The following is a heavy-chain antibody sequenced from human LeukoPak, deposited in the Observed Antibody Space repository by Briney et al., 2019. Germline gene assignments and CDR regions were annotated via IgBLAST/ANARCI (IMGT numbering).Heavy chain of an antibody. CDR2: IYSSGST. CDR1: GYSMSSGNY. Sequence: SETLSLTCTVSGYSMSSGNYWSWIRQPPGKGLEWIGYIYSSGSTNYNPSLKSRLTISVDASKNQFSLKLTSVTAADTAVYYCARAYYYGSGSYGLDYWGQGTLVTVSS. V-gene: IGHV4-61*01. D-gene: IGHD3-10*01. J-gene: IGHJ4*02. CDR3: ARAYYYGSGSYGLDY.